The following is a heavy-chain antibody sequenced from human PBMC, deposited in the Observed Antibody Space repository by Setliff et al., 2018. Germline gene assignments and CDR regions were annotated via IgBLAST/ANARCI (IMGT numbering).Heavy chain of an antibody. CDR1: RYTFTSYA. Sequence: ASVKVSCKASRYTFTSYAMHWVRQAPGQRLEWMGWINAGNGNTKYSQKFQGRVTITRDTSASTAYMELSSLRSEDTAVYYCARDGIAARPGADYWGQGTLVTVSS. CDR3: ARDGIAARPGADY. J-gene: IGHJ4*02. D-gene: IGHD6-6*01. CDR2: INAGNGNT. V-gene: IGHV1-3*01.